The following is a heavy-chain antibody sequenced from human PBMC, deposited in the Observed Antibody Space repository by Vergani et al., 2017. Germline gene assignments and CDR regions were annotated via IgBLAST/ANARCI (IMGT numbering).Heavy chain of an antibody. D-gene: IGHD2-2*01. CDR2: IYYSGST. CDR3: ARGGYCSSTSCDPSSYYYYYMDV. V-gene: IGHV4-59*01. CDR1: GGSISSYY. J-gene: IGHJ6*03. Sequence: QVQLQESGPGLVKPSETLSLTCTVSGGSISSYYWSWIRQPPGKGLEWIGYIYYSGSTHYNPTLKSRVTISVDTSKNQFSLKLSSVTAADTAVYYCARGGYCSSTSCDPSSYYYYYMDVWGKGTTVTGS.